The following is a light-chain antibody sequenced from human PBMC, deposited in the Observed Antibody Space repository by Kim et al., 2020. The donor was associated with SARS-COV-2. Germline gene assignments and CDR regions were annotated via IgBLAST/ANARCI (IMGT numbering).Light chain of an antibody. CDR1: QDVSRW. CDR2: DAS. V-gene: IGKV1-5*01. J-gene: IGKJ5*01. CDR3: QHHASYAIT. Sequence: ASVGYRVSGTCRASQDVSRWLAWYQQKPGKAPKLLIYDASTVESGVPSRFSGSGSGTEFTLTISSLQPDDFATYYCQHHASYAITFGQGTRLEIK.